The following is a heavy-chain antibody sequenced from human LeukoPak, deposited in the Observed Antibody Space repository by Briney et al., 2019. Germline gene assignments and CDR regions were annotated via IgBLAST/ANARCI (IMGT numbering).Heavy chain of an antibody. CDR3: AREYSSSWYGY. CDR2: ISSSSSYI. D-gene: IGHD6-13*01. CDR1: GFTFSTYR. J-gene: IGHJ4*02. V-gene: IGHV3-21*01. Sequence: GGSLRLSCAASGFTFSTYRMSWVRQAPGKGLEWVSSISSSSSYIYYADSVKGRFTISRDNAKNSLYLQMNSLRAEDTAVYYCAREYSSSWYGYWGQGTLVTVSS.